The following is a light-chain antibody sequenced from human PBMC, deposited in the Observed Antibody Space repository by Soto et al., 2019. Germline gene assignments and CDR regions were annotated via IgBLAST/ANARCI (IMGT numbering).Light chain of an antibody. Sequence: QSVLTQPPSVSAAPGQMVTISCSGSSSNIGNNYISWYRQFPGTAPKLLIYDNNKRPSGIPDRFSGSKSGTSATLGITGLQTGDEADYYCGTWDSSLSAETFGGGTKLTVL. CDR2: DNN. V-gene: IGLV1-51*01. CDR3: GTWDSSLSAET. CDR1: SSNIGNNY. J-gene: IGLJ2*01.